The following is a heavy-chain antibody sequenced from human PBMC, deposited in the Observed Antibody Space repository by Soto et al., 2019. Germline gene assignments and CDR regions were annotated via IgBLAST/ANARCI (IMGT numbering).Heavy chain of an antibody. Sequence: GASVKVSCKASGGTFSSYTISWVRQAPGQGLEWMGRIIPILGIANYAQKFQGRVTITADKSTSTAYMELSSLRSEDTAAYYCARDEYYGSGSLRMFDPWGQGTLVTVSS. CDR2: IIPILGIA. D-gene: IGHD3-10*01. J-gene: IGHJ5*02. CDR1: GGTFSSYT. V-gene: IGHV1-69*04. CDR3: ARDEYYGSGSLRMFDP.